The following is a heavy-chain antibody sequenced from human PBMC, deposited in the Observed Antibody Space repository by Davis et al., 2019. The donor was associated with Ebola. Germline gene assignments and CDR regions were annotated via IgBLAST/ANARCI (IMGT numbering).Heavy chain of an antibody. CDR2: ISSSSSYI. V-gene: IGHV3-21*01. J-gene: IGHJ4*02. CDR3: ARSYGTYYDFWSGYQGACDY. D-gene: IGHD3-3*01. Sequence: PGGSLRLSCAASGFTFSSYSMNWVRQAPGKGLEWVSSISSSSSYIYYADSVKGRFTISRDNAKNSLYLQMNSLRAEDTAVYYCARSYGTYYDFWSGYQGACDYWGQGTLVTVSS. CDR1: GFTFSSYS.